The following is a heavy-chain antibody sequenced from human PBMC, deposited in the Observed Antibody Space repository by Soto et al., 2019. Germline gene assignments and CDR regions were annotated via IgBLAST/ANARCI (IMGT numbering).Heavy chain of an antibody. CDR3: GRDLTSNANCIDP. J-gene: IGHJ5*02. CDR2: IYYTGKT. Sequence: TVSLTCSVAGDYIHVGGYYWTWIRQRPGKGLEWMGYIYYTGKTYYNPSLESRLTMSVDRSKNQFSLRLTSVTAADTAVYFCGRDLTSNANCIDPWGQGTLVTVSS. D-gene: IGHD2-2*01. V-gene: IGHV4-30-4*01. CDR1: GDYIHVGGYY.